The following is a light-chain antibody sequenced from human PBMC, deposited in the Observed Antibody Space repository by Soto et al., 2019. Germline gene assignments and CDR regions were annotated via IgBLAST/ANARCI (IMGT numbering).Light chain of an antibody. J-gene: IGKJ1*01. CDR2: AAS. V-gene: IGKV1-39*01. Sequence: IQMTQSPSSLSASVGERITISCRASQAIRNDLAWFQQTPGKAPKRLIYAASTLHNGVPSRFSGSGSGTDFTLTISSLQPEDFATYYCQQSYSTPLRTFGQGTKVDI. CDR3: QQSYSTPLRT. CDR1: QAIRND.